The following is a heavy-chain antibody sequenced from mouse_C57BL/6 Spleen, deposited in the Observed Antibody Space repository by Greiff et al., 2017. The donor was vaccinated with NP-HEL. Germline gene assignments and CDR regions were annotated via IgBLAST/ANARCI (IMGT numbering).Heavy chain of an antibody. CDR2: ISYDGSN. V-gene: IGHV3-6*01. CDR3: ANYYGSSWYFDV. J-gene: IGHJ1*03. CDR1: GYSITSGYY. Sequence: EVQLVESGPGLVKPSQSLSLTCSVTGYSITSGYYWNWIRQFPGNKLEWMGYISYDGSNNYNPSLKNRISITRDTSKNQFFLKLNSVTTEDTATYYCANYYGSSWYFDVWGTGTTVTVSS. D-gene: IGHD1-1*01.